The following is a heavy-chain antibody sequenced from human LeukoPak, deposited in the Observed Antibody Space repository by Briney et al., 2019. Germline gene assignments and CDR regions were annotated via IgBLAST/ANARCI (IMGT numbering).Heavy chain of an antibody. CDR1: GGTFSSYA. D-gene: IGHD6-13*01. CDR3: ARGRQQLVQGWFDP. J-gene: IGHJ5*02. V-gene: IGHV1-69*01. Sequence: PVKVSCKASGGTFSSYAISWVRQAPGQGLEWMGGIIPIFGTANYAQKFQGRVTITADESTSTAYMELSSLRSEDTAVYYCARGRQQLVQGWFDPWGQGTLVTVSS. CDR2: IIPIFGTA.